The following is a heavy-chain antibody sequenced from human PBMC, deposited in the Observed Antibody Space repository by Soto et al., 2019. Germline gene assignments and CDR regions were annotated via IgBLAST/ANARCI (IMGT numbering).Heavy chain of an antibody. Sequence: QVQLVESGGGVVQPGRSLRLSCAASGFTFSSYGMHWVRQAPGKGLEWVAVISYDGSNKYYADSVKGRFTISRDNSKNTLYLQMNSLRAEDTAVYYCAKDSEETQGYSYGSCGYWGQGTLVTVSS. V-gene: IGHV3-30*18. J-gene: IGHJ4*02. D-gene: IGHD5-18*01. CDR2: ISYDGSNK. CDR1: GFTFSSYG. CDR3: AKDSEETQGYSYGSCGY.